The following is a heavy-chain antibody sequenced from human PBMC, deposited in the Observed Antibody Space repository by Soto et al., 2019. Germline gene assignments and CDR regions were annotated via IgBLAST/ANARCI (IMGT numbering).Heavy chain of an antibody. CDR2: INPNSGGT. V-gene: IGHV1-2*02. CDR1: GYTFTGYY. CDR3: ARAGDYYDSRGTFDY. J-gene: IGHJ4*02. D-gene: IGHD3-22*01. Sequence: ASVKVSCKASGYTFTGYYMHWVRQAPGQGLEWMGWINPNSGGTNYAQKFQGRVTMTRDTSISTAYMELSRLRSDDTAVYYCARAGDYYDSRGTFDYWGQGTLVTVSS.